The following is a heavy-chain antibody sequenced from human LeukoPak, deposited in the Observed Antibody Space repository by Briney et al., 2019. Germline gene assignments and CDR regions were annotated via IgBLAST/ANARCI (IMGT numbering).Heavy chain of an antibody. Sequence: ASVKVSCKTSGYTFTSYYMHWVRQAPGQGLEWMGIINPSGGSTSYAQKFQGRVTMTRNTSISTAYMELSSLRSEDTAVYYCARGGSPNFSRYYYYYYGMDVWGQGTTATVSS. CDR3: ARGGSPNFSRYYYYYYGMDV. J-gene: IGHJ6*02. V-gene: IGHV1-46*01. CDR2: INPSGGST. CDR1: GYTFTSYY. D-gene: IGHD1-1*01.